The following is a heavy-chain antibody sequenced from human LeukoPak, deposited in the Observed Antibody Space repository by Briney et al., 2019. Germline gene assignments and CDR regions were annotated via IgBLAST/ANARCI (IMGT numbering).Heavy chain of an antibody. J-gene: IGHJ4*02. CDR3: ARDALFYKGGFDY. CDR2: ISSGSSTI. D-gene: IGHD2-8*01. V-gene: IGHV3-48*03. Sequence: GGSLRLSCTASGFTFSSYEMNWVRQAPGRGPEWVSYISSGSSTIYYADSVKGRFTISRDNAKNSLYLQMNSLRAEDTAAYYCARDALFYKGGFDYWGQGTLVTVSS. CDR1: GFTFSSYE.